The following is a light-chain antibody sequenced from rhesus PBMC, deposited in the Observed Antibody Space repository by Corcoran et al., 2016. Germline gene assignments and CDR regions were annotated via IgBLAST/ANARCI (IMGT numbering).Light chain of an antibody. Sequence: ETVMMQSPATLSLSPGERATLSCRASQSVGSTLAWYQQKPGQAPRLLISYASSRATGFPDRFSGSGSGTEFTLTISSLEPEDVGVYYCQKYNDWPRTFGQGTKVEIK. V-gene: IGKV3-42*02. CDR3: QKYNDWPRT. CDR2: YAS. J-gene: IGKJ1*01. CDR1: QSVGST.